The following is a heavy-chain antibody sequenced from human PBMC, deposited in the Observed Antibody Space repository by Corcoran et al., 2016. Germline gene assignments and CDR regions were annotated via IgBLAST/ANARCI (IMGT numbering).Heavy chain of an antibody. CDR3: ARLRERRYGMDV. J-gene: IGHJ6*02. CDR1: GYTFTSYY. D-gene: IGHD3-16*01. Sequence: QVQLVQSGAEVMKPGDSVKVSCKASGYTFTSYYMHWVRQAPGQGVGWMGIINPSSGSTSYAQKFQGRVTMTKDTSTSTVYMELSSLRSEDTAVYYCARLRERRYGMDVWGQGTTVTVSS. V-gene: IGHV1-46*01. CDR2: INPSSGST.